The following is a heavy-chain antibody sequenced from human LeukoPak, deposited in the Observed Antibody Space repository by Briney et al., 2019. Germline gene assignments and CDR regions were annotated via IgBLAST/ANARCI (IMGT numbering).Heavy chain of an antibody. CDR1: GFTVSSKY. CDR3: AKRVSGSGYCSSTSCYHRDDY. Sequence: GGSLRLSCAASGFTVSSKYMSWVRQAPGKGLEWVSVIYSGGSTYYADSVKDRFTISRDNSKNTLYLQMNSLGADDTAMYYCAKRVSGSGYCSSTSCYHRDDYWGQGTLVTVSS. D-gene: IGHD2-2*01. V-gene: IGHV3-66*04. J-gene: IGHJ4*02. CDR2: IYSGGST.